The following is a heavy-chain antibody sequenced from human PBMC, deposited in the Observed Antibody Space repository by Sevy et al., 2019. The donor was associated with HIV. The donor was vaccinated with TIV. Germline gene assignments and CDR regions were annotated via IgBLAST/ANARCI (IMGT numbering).Heavy chain of an antibody. V-gene: IGHV4-59*01. J-gene: IGHJ4*02. Sequence: SETLSLTCTVSGGSFSSYYWSWIRQSPGKGLEWIGYIYYNGTTNSSPSLRRRVTISPHTSKSQFSLKLKSVTAADMAVYYCARGKVLFDYWGQGTLVTVSS. CDR1: GGSFSSYY. CDR2: IYYNGTT. D-gene: IGHD1-20*01. CDR3: ARGKVLFDY.